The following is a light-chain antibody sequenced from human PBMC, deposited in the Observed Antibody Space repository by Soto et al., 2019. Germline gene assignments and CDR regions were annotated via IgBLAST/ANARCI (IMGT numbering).Light chain of an antibody. CDR2: EVS. CDR1: GSDVDNYNY. Sequence: QSVLTQPPSASGSPGQSVTISCTGTGSDVDNYNYVSWYQQHPGKAPKLMIYEVSKRPSGVPDRFSGSKSGNTASLTVSGLQAEDEADYYCSTYAGSNSWVFGGGTKLTVL. CDR3: STYAGSNSWV. J-gene: IGLJ3*02. V-gene: IGLV2-8*01.